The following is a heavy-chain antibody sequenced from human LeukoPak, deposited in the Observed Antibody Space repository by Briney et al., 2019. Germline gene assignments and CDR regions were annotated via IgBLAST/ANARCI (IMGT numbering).Heavy chain of an antibody. D-gene: IGHD5-18*01. CDR2: LYYMRGA. CDR3: ARASRGYSYGPFDY. V-gene: IGHV4-59*01. J-gene: IGHJ4*02. Sequence: SETLSLTCTVSGGSISGYYWSWSRQPPGKGVEWIGNLYYMRGAWYKSSFKSRVTTSVDTSRNEFSLKLSSVTAADTAVYYCARASRGYSYGPFDYWGQGTLVTVSS. CDR1: GGSISGYY.